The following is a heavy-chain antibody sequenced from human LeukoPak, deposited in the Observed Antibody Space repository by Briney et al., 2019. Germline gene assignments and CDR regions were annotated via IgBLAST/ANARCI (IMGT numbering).Heavy chain of an antibody. V-gene: IGHV4-61*01. CDR3: AREHSYGFVDY. J-gene: IGHJ4*02. D-gene: IGHD5-18*01. CDR1: GGSISSGSYY. CDR2: IYYSGST. Sequence: SETLSLTCTVSGGSISSGSYYWSWIRQPPGKGLEWIGYIYYSGSTNYNPSLKSRVTISVDTSKNQFSLKLSSVTAADTAVYYCAREHSYGFVDYWGQGTLVTVSS.